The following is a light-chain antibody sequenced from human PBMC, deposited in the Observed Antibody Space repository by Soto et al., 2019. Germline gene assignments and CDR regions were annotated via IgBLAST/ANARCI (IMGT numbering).Light chain of an antibody. J-gene: IGKJ5*01. Sequence: EIVMTQSPATLSVSPGERVTLSCRASQSVSSNLAWYQQKSGQAPRLLIYGASTRATGIPARFSGSGSGTEFTFTISSLQSEDFAIYYCQQYNNWPPVTFGQGKRLEIK. V-gene: IGKV3-15*01. CDR3: QQYNNWPPVT. CDR2: GAS. CDR1: QSVSSN.